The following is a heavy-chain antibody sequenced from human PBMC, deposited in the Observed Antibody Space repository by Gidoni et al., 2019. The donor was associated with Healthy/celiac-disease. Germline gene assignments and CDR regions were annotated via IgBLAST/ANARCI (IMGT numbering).Heavy chain of an antibody. CDR3: ARDGEITMIVVVTPYYFDY. CDR2: ISYDGSNK. J-gene: IGHJ4*02. D-gene: IGHD3-22*01. Sequence: QVQLVESGGGVVQPGRSLRLSCAASGFTFSSYAMPWVRQAPGKGLEWVAVISYDGSNKYYADSVKGRFTISRDNSKNTLYLQMNSLRAEDTAVYYCARDGEITMIVVVTPYYFDYWGQGTLVTVSS. CDR1: GFTFSSYA. V-gene: IGHV3-30-3*01.